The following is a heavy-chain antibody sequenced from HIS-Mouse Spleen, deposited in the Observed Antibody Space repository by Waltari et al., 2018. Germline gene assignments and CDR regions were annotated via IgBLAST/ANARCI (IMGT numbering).Heavy chain of an antibody. CDR1: GGSISSSSYY. V-gene: IGHV4-39*07. D-gene: IGHD6-13*01. J-gene: IGHJ2*01. CDR2: ICYSGST. Sequence: QLQLQESGPGLVKPSETLSLTCTVSGGSISSSSYYVGWVRQPPGKGLEWIGSICYSGSTYYNPSLKSRVTISVHTSKNQFSLKLSSVTAADTAVYYCAREIPYSSSWYDWYFDLWGRGTLVTVSS. CDR3: AREIPYSSSWYDWYFDL.